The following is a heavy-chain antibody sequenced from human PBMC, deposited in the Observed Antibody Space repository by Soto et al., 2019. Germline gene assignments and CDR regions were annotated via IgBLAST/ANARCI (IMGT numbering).Heavy chain of an antibody. CDR2: IYYSGST. J-gene: IGHJ4*02. V-gene: IGHV4-39*01. Sequence: SETLSLTCAVSGGSISSGGYSWSWIRQPPGKGLEWIGSIYYSGSTYYNPSLKSRVTISVDTSKNQFSLKLSSVTAADTAVYYCARYVWGSYRYLGGFDYWGQGTLVTVSS. CDR3: ARYVWGSYRYLGGFDY. CDR1: GGSISSGGYS. D-gene: IGHD3-16*02.